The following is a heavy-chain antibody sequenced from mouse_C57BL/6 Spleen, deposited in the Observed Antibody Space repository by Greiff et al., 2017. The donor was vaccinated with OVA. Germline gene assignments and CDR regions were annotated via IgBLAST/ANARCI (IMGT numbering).Heavy chain of an antibody. J-gene: IGHJ1*03. D-gene: IGHD1-1*01. CDR1: GFSFTSYG. V-gene: IGHV2-2*01. CDR3: ARSTVVNYCYFDV. CDR2: IWSGGST. Sequence: VKLMESGPGLVQPSQCLSITCTVSGFSFTSYGVHWVRQSPGKGLEWLGVIWSGGSTDYNAAFISRLSISKDNSKSQVFFKMNSLQADDTAIYYCARSTVVNYCYFDVWGTGTTVTVSS.